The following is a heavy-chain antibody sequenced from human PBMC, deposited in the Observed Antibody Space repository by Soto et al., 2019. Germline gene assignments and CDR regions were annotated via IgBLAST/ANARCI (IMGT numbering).Heavy chain of an antibody. J-gene: IGHJ4*02. CDR1: GGTFSSYA. D-gene: IGHD3-16*01. Sequence: QVQLVQSGAEVKKPGSSVKVSCKASGGTFSSYAISWVRQAPGQGLEWMGGIIPIFGTANYAQKFQGRVTITADKSTSTAYMELSSLRSEDTAVYYCARDRPQRQRERRGGSYGYFDYWGQGTLVTVSS. V-gene: IGHV1-69*06. CDR3: ARDRPQRQRERRGGSYGYFDY. CDR2: IIPIFGTA.